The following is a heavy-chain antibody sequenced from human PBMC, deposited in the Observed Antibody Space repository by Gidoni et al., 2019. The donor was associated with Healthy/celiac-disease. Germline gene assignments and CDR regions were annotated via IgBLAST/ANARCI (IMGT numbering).Heavy chain of an antibody. D-gene: IGHD3-10*01. CDR1: GGSFSGYY. J-gene: IGHJ4*02. Sequence: QVQLPQWGAGLSKPSEPLSPTCAVYGGSFSGYYWSWIRQPPGKGLEWIGEINHSGSTNYNPSLKSRVTISVDTSKNQFSLKLSSVTAADTAVYYCARGGLAMVRGVLDFDYWGQGTLVTVSS. V-gene: IGHV4-34*01. CDR3: ARGGLAMVRGVLDFDY. CDR2: INHSGST.